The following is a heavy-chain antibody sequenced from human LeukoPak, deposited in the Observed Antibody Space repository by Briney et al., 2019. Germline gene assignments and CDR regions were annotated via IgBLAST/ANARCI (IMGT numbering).Heavy chain of an antibody. Sequence: SETLSLTCTVSGGSISSYYWTWIRQSAGKGLEWIGRINTSGSTNYNPSLRSRVTMSVNTSKNQFSLNLTSVTAADTAVYSCAREGGDPKWLDPWGQGTLVTVSS. CDR2: INTSGST. CDR3: AREGGDPKWLDP. J-gene: IGHJ5*02. D-gene: IGHD6-25*01. CDR1: GGSISSYY. V-gene: IGHV4-4*07.